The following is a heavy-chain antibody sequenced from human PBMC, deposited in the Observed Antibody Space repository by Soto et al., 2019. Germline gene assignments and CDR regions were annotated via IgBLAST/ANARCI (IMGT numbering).Heavy chain of an antibody. CDR2: INPITGGT. J-gene: IGHJ4*02. D-gene: IGHD3-22*01. V-gene: IGHV1-2*02. CDR1: GYTFTSYY. Sequence: ASVKVSCKASGYTFTSYYIHWVRQAPRQGLEWMGWINPITGGTNYAPKFQGRVTMTRDTSITTAYMELSRLRSDDTAVYYCARNYCDGSDRDYLDYWGQGSPVTVSS. CDR3: ARNYCDGSDRDYLDY.